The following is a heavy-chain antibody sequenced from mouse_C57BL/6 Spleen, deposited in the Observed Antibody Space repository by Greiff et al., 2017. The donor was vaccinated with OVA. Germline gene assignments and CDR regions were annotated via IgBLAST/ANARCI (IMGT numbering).Heavy chain of an antibody. D-gene: IGHD1-1*01. CDR1: GYTFTSYW. J-gene: IGHJ2*01. CDR3: ARPTVDYFDY. V-gene: IGHV1-69*01. CDR2: IDPSDSYT. Sequence: VQLQQPGAELVMPGASVKLSCKASGYTFTSYWMHWVKQRPGQGLEWIGEIDPSDSYTNYNQKFKGKSTLTVDKYSSTAYMQLSSLTSEDSAVYYCARPTVDYFDYWGQGTTLTVSS.